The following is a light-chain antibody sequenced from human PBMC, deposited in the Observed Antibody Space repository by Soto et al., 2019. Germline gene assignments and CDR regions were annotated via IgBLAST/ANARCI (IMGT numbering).Light chain of an antibody. CDR1: QSVSGN. V-gene: IGKV3-15*01. CDR2: GTS. J-gene: IGKJ5*01. Sequence: ERVMTQSPGTLSVSPGEGATLSCRASQSVSGNLAWYQQKPGQAPRLLIYGTSIRATGVPARFSGGGSGTEFTLTISGLQSEAFAVYYCQQYNNWPLITFGQGTRLEIK. CDR3: QQYNNWPLIT.